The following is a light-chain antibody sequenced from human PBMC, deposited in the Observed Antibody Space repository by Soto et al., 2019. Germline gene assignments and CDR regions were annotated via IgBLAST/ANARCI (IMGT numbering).Light chain of an antibody. Sequence: QPVLTQPASVSGSPGQSITISCTGTSSDVGGYNYVSWYQHHPGKAPKLMIYDVSNRPSVVSNRFSGSKSGNTASLTISGLQAEDEADYYCSSYTSSSTLVVFGGVTKVTVL. CDR3: SSYTSSSTLVV. V-gene: IGLV2-14*03. CDR1: SSDVGGYNY. J-gene: IGLJ2*01. CDR2: DVS.